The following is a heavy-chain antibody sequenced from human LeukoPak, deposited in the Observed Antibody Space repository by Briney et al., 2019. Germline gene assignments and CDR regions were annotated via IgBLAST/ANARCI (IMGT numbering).Heavy chain of an antibody. Sequence: AESLTLSCVVSGFTFSSYYMIWVRQAPGQGLEWVGNMKQNGSKTHKLDSVKRRFIIIGDKPKNSLYLQMNSLRAEDTAVYYCGRDRSGSGTYFIDYWGQGTLVSVSS. CDR3: GRDRSGSGTYFIDY. CDR2: MKQNGSKT. CDR1: GFTFSSYY. V-gene: IGHV3-7*01. J-gene: IGHJ4*02. D-gene: IGHD3-10*01.